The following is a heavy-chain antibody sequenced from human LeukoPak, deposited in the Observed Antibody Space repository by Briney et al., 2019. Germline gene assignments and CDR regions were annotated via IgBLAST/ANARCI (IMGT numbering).Heavy chain of an antibody. CDR3: AGLESYGYCSGGSCPLALRY. J-gene: IGHJ4*02. CDR1: GYSFTSYW. Sequence: GESLKISCKGSGYSFTSYWIGWVRQMPGKGLEWMGIIYPGDSDTRYSPSFQGQVTISADKSISTAYLQWSSLKASDTAMYYCAGLESYGYCSGGSCPLALRYWGQGTLVTVSS. CDR2: IYPGDSDT. V-gene: IGHV5-51*01. D-gene: IGHD2-15*01.